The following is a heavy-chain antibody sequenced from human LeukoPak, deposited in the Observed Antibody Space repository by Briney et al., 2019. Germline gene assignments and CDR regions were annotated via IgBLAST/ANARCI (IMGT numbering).Heavy chain of an antibody. J-gene: IGHJ4*02. V-gene: IGHV3-30*18. CDR2: ISYDGSNK. D-gene: IGHD6-19*01. CDR3: AKDHSYNSGWYGGPFDY. CDR1: GFTFSSYG. Sequence: GGSLRLSCAASGFTFSSYGMHWVRQAPGKGLEWVAVISYDGSNKYYADSVKGRFTISRDNSKNTLYLQMNSLRAEDTAVYYCAKDHSYNSGWYGGPFDYWGQGTLVTVSS.